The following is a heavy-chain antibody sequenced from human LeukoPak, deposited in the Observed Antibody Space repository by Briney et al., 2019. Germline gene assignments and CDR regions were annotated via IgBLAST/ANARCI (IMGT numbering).Heavy chain of an antibody. J-gene: IGHJ4*02. CDR3: ARYFDGFDY. V-gene: IGHV1-69*05. CDR2: IIPIFGTA. Sequence: GASVKVSCKASGYTFTSYGISWVRQAPGQGLEWMGGIIPIFGTANYAQKFQGRVTITTDESTSTAYMELSSLRSEDTAVYYCARYFDGFDYWGKGTLVTVSS. D-gene: IGHD3-9*01. CDR1: GYTFTSYG.